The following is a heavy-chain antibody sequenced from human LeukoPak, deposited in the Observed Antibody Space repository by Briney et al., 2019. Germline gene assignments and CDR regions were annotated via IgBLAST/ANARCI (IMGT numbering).Heavy chain of an antibody. D-gene: IGHD3-22*01. CDR1: GFTVSSNY. CDR2: IYSGGST. J-gene: IGHJ4*02. V-gene: IGHV3-53*01. CDR3: ASRSGYSLFDY. Sequence: GGSLRLSCAASGFTVSSNYMSWVRQAPGKGLEWVSVIYSGGSTYYADSVKGRFTISRDNSKITLYLQRNSLRAEDTAVYYCASRSGYSLFDYWGQGTLVTVSS.